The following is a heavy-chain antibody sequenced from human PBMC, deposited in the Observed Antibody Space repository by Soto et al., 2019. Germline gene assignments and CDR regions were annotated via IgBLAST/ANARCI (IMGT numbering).Heavy chain of an antibody. CDR1: GYTFTGYY. D-gene: IGHD2-15*01. J-gene: IGHJ6*02. CDR2: INPNSGGT. Sequence: ASVKVSCKASGYTFTGYYMHWVRQAPGQGLEWMGWINPNSGGTNYAQKFQGRVTMTRDTSISTAYMELSRLRSDDTAVYYCARELWKGYCSGGRCYNSEYYYYGMDVWGQGTRVTVSS. CDR3: ARELWKGYCSGGRCYNSEYYYYGMDV. V-gene: IGHV1-2*02.